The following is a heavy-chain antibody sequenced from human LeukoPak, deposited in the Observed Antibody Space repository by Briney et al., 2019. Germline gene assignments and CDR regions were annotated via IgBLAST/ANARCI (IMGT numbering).Heavy chain of an antibody. CDR2: LSHTGSP. V-gene: IGHV4-34*01. Sequence: SETLSLTCSLYGGSFNDYYYSWIRQSPGKGLGWIGELSHTGSPTYNPSLKSRVTISVGTSKSQFSLNLRAVTATDTAVYFCARRHRRGTYRNNSFGIWGQGTTVTVSS. D-gene: IGHD3-16*02. J-gene: IGHJ3*02. CDR1: GGSFNDYY. CDR3: ARRHRRGTYRNNSFGI.